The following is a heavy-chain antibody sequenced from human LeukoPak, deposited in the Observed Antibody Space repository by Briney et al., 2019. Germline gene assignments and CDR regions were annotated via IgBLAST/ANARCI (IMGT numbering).Heavy chain of an antibody. Sequence: SETLSLTCTVSGGSIGTTNYYWGWLRQPPGKGLEWIGSIYYSETTYDNPSLKSRVTISVDTSKNQFSLKLSSVTAADTAVYYCARYYYDSSGSKGDYWGQGTLVTVSS. J-gene: IGHJ4*02. CDR3: ARYYYDSSGSKGDY. D-gene: IGHD3-22*01. CDR1: GGSIGTTNYY. V-gene: IGHV4-39*07. CDR2: IYYSETT.